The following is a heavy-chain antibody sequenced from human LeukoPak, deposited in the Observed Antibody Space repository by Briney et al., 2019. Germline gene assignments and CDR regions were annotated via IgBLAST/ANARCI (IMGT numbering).Heavy chain of an antibody. D-gene: IGHD4-17*01. CDR3: ARVLDYDYY. Sequence: GASVKVSCKASGYTFTGYYVHWVRQAPGQGLEWMGWMNPKSGGTNYAQKFEARVTMNRDTSISTAYMELSRLRSDDTAVYYCARVLDYDYYWGQGTLVTVSS. V-gene: IGHV1-2*02. CDR2: MNPKSGGT. J-gene: IGHJ4*02. CDR1: GYTFTGYY.